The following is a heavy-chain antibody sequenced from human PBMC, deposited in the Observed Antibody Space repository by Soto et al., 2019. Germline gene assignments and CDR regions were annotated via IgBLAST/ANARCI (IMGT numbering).Heavy chain of an antibody. D-gene: IGHD6-19*01. CDR1: GFNFSTYA. CDR2: ISGSGGST. V-gene: IGHV3-23*01. J-gene: IGHJ4*02. CDR3: AKAVTKQWLEAYFDY. Sequence: EVHLLESGGGLVQPGGSLRLSCAASGFNFSTYAMNWVRQAPGKGLQWVSAISGSGGSTYYIDAVRGRFTTSRDNSRNTLYLDMNSLRADDTAVYYCAKAVTKQWLEAYFDYWGQGTLVAVSS.